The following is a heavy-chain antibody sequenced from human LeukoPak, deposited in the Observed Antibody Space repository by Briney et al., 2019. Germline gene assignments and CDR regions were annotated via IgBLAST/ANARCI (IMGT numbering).Heavy chain of an antibody. Sequence: GASVKVSCKASGGTFSSYAISWVRQAPGQGLEWMGGIIPIFGTANYAQKFQGRVTITTDESTSTAYMELSRLRSEDTAVYYCAREYCGGDCYSNWFDPWGQGTLVTVSS. CDR3: AREYCGGDCYSNWFDP. J-gene: IGHJ5*02. V-gene: IGHV1-69*05. CDR1: GGTFSSYA. D-gene: IGHD2-21*02. CDR2: IIPIFGTA.